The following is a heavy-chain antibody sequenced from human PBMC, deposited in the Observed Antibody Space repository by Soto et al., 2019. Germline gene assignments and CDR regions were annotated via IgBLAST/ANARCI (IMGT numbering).Heavy chain of an antibody. J-gene: IGHJ6*02. CDR2: IIPIFGTA. V-gene: IGHV1-69*13. CDR3: ARRDEDCSGGSCNYYYYYGMDV. CDR1: GGTFSSYA. Sequence: ASVKVSCKASGGTFSSYAISWVRQAPGQGLEWMGGIIPIFGTANYAQKFQGRVTITADESTSTAYMELSSLRSEDTAVYYCARRDEDCSGGSCNYYYYYGMDVWGQGTTVTVSS. D-gene: IGHD2-15*01.